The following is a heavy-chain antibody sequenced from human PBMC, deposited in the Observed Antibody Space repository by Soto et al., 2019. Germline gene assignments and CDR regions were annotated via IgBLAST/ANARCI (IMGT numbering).Heavy chain of an antibody. J-gene: IGHJ5*02. Sequence: PSETLSLTCTVSGGSISSSSYYWGWIRQPPGKGLEWIGSIYYSGSTYYNPSLKSRVTISVDTSKNQFSLKLSSVTAADTAVYYCARQFGGSGWLSWLDPWGQGTLVTVSS. CDR1: GGSISSSSYY. V-gene: IGHV4-39*01. D-gene: IGHD6-19*01. CDR3: ARQFGGSGWLSWLDP. CDR2: IYYSGST.